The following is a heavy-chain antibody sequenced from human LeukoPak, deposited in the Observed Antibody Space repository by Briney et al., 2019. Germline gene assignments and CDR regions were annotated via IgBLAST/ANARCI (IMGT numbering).Heavy chain of an antibody. CDR1: GFTVSSNY. J-gene: IGHJ5*02. CDR2: INHRGAT. D-gene: IGHD1-7*01. V-gene: IGHV4-4*02. Sequence: PGGSLRLSCAASGFTVSSNYMSWVRQAPGKGLEWIGEINHRGATDYNPSLRTRVTMSVDKSKNEFSLNLNSVTAADTAVYYCASQQLGLQTWGQGHLVTVSS. CDR3: ASQQLGLQT.